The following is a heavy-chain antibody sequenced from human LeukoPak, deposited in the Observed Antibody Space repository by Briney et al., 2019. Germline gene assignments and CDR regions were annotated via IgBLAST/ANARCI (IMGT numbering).Heavy chain of an antibody. CDR2: INPNSGVT. CDR3: ARPFSTKIDY. J-gene: IGHJ4*02. Sequence: ASVTVSCKASGYTFTGYFIHWVRQAPGQRLEWMGWINPNSGVTNYAQKFQGRVTMTRDTSISTAYMELSRLRSDDTAVYYCARPFSTKIDYWGQGTLVTVSS. V-gene: IGHV1-2*02. D-gene: IGHD2-2*01. CDR1: GYTFTGYF.